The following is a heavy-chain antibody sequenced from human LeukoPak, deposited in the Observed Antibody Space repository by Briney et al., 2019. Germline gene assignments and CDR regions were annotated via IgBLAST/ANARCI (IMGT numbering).Heavy chain of an antibody. CDR1: GYTFTSYD. D-gene: IGHD5-18*01. CDR3: ARDGYSYGWGYYYYYYMDV. J-gene: IGHJ6*03. CDR2: MNPNSGGT. V-gene: IGHV1-2*02. Sequence: VASVKVSCKASGYTFTSYDINWVRQATGQGLEWMGWMNPNSGGTNYAQKFQGRVTMTRDTSISTAYMELSRLGSDDTAVYYCARDGYSYGWGYYYYYYMDVWGKGTTVTVSS.